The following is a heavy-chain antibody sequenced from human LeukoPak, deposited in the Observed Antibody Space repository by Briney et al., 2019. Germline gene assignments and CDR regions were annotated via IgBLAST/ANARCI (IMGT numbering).Heavy chain of an antibody. Sequence: ASMTVSCKASGYTFSSYSFSWVRQAPGQGLEWVGWIRADKGNTNYAPKLQGRVTMTTDTSTRTAYTELRSLRSDDTAVYYCARVDSGSWNSPYSFDYWGQGTLVTVSS. CDR3: ARVDSGSWNSPYSFDY. V-gene: IGHV1-18*01. D-gene: IGHD6-13*01. CDR1: GYTFSSYS. CDR2: IRADKGNT. J-gene: IGHJ4*02.